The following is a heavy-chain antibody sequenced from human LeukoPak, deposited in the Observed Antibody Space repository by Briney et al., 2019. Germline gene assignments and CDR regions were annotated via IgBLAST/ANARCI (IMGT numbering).Heavy chain of an antibody. CDR2: VIPIFATP. D-gene: IGHD4/OR15-4a*01. CDR3: ARHHALTTPYYFDS. Sequence: ASVKVSFKASVGTFSSYGISWVRQAPGQGLEWMGGVIPIFATPNYAQKFQGRVTITTDESTSTAYMELSSLRSEDTAVYYCARHHALTTPYYFDSWGQGTLVTVSS. V-gene: IGHV1-69*05. CDR1: VGTFSSYG. J-gene: IGHJ4*02.